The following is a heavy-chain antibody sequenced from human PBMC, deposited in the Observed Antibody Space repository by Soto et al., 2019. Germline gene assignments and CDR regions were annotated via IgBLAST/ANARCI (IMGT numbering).Heavy chain of an antibody. D-gene: IGHD5-18*01. Sequence: PSWTLSLTCAVSGGSISGYYWSWIRQPTGKGLEWIGYIYSSGSTNYSPSLKSRVTISLDTSKNQFSLKLNSVTAADTAVYYCARDRGRGYSPYGMDVWGQGTTVTVSS. J-gene: IGHJ6*02. CDR3: ARDRGRGYSPYGMDV. CDR1: GGSISGYY. V-gene: IGHV4-59*01. CDR2: IYSSGST.